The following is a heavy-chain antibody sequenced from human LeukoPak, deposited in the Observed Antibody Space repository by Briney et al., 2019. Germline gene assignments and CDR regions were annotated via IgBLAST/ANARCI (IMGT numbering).Heavy chain of an antibody. CDR1: GGSISSYY. CDR3: ARGDARGYSYGHFHFDH. Sequence: TSETLSLTCTVSGGSISSYYWSWIRQPPGKGLEWIGYIYYSGSTNYNPSLKSRVTVSVDTSKNQFSLKLSSVTAADTAVYYCARGDARGYSYGHFHFDHWGHGTLVTVSS. CDR2: IYYSGST. V-gene: IGHV4-59*01. J-gene: IGHJ4*01. D-gene: IGHD5-18*01.